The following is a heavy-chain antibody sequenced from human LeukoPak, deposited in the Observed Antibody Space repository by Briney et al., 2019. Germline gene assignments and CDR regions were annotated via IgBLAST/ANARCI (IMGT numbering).Heavy chain of an antibody. V-gene: IGHV3-48*02. J-gene: IGHJ4*02. D-gene: IGHD2-21*01. CDR3: ARERVIAAAGDGFDS. CDR2: ISSSSTTI. CDR1: GFTFSDYS. Sequence: PGGSLRLSCAASGFTFSDYSMNWVRQAPGKGLEWGSYISSSSTTIFYADSVKGRFTISRDNAKNSLFLQMNGLRDEDTALYYCARERVIAAAGDGFDSWGQGTLVTVSS.